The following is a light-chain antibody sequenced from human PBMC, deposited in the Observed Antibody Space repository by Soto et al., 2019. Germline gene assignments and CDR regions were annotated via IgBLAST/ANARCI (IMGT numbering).Light chain of an antibody. V-gene: IGLV2-14*01. CDR3: SSFTSSSTFV. Sequence: SVLAQPASVSGSPGQSITISCTGTSSDVGRYNYVSWFQQHPGKAPKLMIFDVSNWPSGVSARFSGSKSGNTASLTISGLQAEDEADYYCSSFTSSSTFVFGTGTKVTVL. J-gene: IGLJ1*01. CDR1: SSDVGRYNY. CDR2: DVS.